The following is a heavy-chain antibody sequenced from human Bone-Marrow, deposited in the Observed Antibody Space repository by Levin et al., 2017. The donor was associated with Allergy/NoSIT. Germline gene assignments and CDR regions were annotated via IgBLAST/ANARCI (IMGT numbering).Heavy chain of an antibody. CDR2: IAYSGTT. D-gene: IGHD2-2*01. CDR1: GGSIHAHY. Sequence: NPSETLSLTCTVSGGSIHAHYWSWIRQTPGKGLEWIGYIAYSGTTVYNPSLTSRVTMSVDTSKNQFSQRLSSVTAADTAFYFCARVTPPSAADYWGQGTLVTVSS. CDR3: ARVTPPSAADY. J-gene: IGHJ4*02. V-gene: IGHV4-59*11.